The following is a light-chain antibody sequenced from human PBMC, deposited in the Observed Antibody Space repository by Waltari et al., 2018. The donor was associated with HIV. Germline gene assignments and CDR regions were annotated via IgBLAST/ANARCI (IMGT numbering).Light chain of an antibody. CDR2: LTS. V-gene: IGKV2-28*01. CDR3: MQALQRPLT. Sequence: DIVMTQSPLALVVTPGESASISCRSSRSLLATNGYHFLQCYVQKPGQSPQLLMFLTSKRASGVPDRFSGSGSGTDFTLRISSVEAEDVGVYYCMQALQRPLTFGGGTKVEIK. J-gene: IGKJ4*01. CDR1: RSLLATNGYHF.